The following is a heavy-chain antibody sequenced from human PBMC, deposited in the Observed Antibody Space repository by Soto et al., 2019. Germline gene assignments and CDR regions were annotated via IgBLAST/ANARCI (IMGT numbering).Heavy chain of an antibody. CDR2: IRTKPEGETT. J-gene: IGHJ4*02. Sequence: EVQLLESGGGLVKPGGSLRLSCAASGFSFSSAWMNWVRQAPGKGLEWVGRIRTKPEGETTDYPAPVKGRFTISRDDSKTALYLQMTSLKIEDTAVYYCTTGSNEGYWGQGPLVTVSS. D-gene: IGHD1-1*01. V-gene: IGHV3-15*07. CDR1: GFSFSSAW. CDR3: TTGSNEGY.